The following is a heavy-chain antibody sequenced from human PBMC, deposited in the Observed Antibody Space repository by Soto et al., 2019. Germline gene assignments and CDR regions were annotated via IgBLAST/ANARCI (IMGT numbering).Heavy chain of an antibody. CDR1: GFSLSSSGVG. J-gene: IGHJ5*02. CDR2: IYWDDEK. CDR3: AHRRNTYYDILTGYSKNWFDP. D-gene: IGHD3-9*01. Sequence: QITLKESGPTLVKPTQTLTLTCTFSGFSLSSSGVGVGWIRQPPGKALEWLALIYWDDEKRYSPSLKSRLTIIKDTSKNQVILIMTDMDPVDTATYYCAHRRNTYYDILTGYSKNWFDPWGQGTLVTVSS. V-gene: IGHV2-5*02.